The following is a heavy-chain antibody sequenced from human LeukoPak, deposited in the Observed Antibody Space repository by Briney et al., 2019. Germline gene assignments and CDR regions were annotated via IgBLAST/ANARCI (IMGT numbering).Heavy chain of an antibody. CDR2: ISNTNNTV. CDR3: ARGGYDKGY. CDR1: GFIFSKYS. Sequence: GGSLRLSCAASGFIFSKYSLNWVRQAPGMGLEWISYISNTNNTVYYADSVKGRFTISRDNAKNSLYLQMNSLRDEDTAVYYCARGGYDKGYWGQGTLVTVSS. V-gene: IGHV3-48*02. D-gene: IGHD5-12*01. J-gene: IGHJ4*02.